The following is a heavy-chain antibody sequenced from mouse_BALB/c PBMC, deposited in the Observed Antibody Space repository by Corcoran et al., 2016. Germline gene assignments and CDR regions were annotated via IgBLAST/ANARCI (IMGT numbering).Heavy chain of an antibody. CDR3: SRDLDYGSSYLDY. Sequence: DVQLQESGPGLVKPSQSLSLTCSVTGYSITSGYYWNCIRQFPGNKLEWMGYISYDGSNNYNPSLKNRISITRDTSKNQFFLKLNSVTTEDTATYYCSRDLDYGSSYLDYWGQGTTLTVSS. V-gene: IGHV3-6*02. CDR1: GYSITSGYY. J-gene: IGHJ2*01. CDR2: ISYDGSN. D-gene: IGHD1-1*01.